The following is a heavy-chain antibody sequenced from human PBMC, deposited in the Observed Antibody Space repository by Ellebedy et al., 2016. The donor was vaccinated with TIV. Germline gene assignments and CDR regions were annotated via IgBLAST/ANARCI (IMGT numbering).Heavy chain of an antibody. D-gene: IGHD3-22*01. CDR3: AKGSSSGFNYDRVGFQY. V-gene: IGHV3-23*01. CDR1: GFTFGSFA. CDR2: ISGDGVNT. Sequence: GGSLRLSCAASGFTFGSFAMHWVRQAPGKGLEWLSVISGDGVNTFSAASVEGRVTITRDNFKNTLFLQVNRLRAEDTAVYYCAKGSSSGFNYDRVGFQYWGQGTLVTVSS. J-gene: IGHJ4*02.